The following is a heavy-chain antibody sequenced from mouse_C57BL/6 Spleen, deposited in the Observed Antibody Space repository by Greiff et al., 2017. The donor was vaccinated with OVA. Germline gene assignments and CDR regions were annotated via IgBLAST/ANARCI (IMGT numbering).Heavy chain of an antibody. V-gene: IGHV1-55*01. D-gene: IGHD2-4*01. J-gene: IGHJ4*01. CDR1: GYTFTSYW. CDR3: ARRLYDYAYYYAMDY. Sequence: VQLQQSGAELVKPGASVKMSCKASGYTFTSYWITWVKQRPGQGLEWIGDIYPGSGSTNYNEKFKSKATLTVDTSSSTAYMQLSSLTSEDSAVYYCARRLYDYAYYYAMDYWGQGTSVTVSS. CDR2: IYPGSGST.